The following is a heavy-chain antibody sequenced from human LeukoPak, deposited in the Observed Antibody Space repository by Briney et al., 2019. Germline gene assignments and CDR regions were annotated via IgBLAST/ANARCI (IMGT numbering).Heavy chain of an antibody. Sequence: GESLKISCKGSGYNFGTYWISWVRQMPGKGLEWMGKIDPSDSSTNYSPSFEGHVTISADKSTSTAYLQWSSLKASDTAMYYCGRLSGYWGQGTLVTVSS. D-gene: IGHD6-25*01. CDR1: GYNFGTYW. CDR2: IDPSDSST. V-gene: IGHV5-10-1*01. CDR3: GRLSGY. J-gene: IGHJ4*02.